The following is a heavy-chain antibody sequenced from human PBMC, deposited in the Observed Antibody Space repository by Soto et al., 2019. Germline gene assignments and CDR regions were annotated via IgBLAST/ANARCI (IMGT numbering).Heavy chain of an antibody. Sequence: EVQLVESGGGLVQPGGSLRLSCAASGFTFSSYEMNWVRQAPGKGLEWVSYISSSGSTIYYADSVKGRFTISRDNAKNSLYLQMNSLRAEDTAVYYCARFVKSLLWFGDLAFDIWGQGTMVTVSS. V-gene: IGHV3-48*03. CDR1: GFTFSSYE. CDR2: ISSSGSTI. J-gene: IGHJ3*02. CDR3: ARFVKSLLWFGDLAFDI. D-gene: IGHD3-10*01.